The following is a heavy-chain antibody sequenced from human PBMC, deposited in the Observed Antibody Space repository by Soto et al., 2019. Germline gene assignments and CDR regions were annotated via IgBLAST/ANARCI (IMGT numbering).Heavy chain of an antibody. CDR3: ARSLSTSPDY. V-gene: IGHV3-74*01. CDR2: INSDGSST. J-gene: IGHJ4*02. D-gene: IGHD2-2*01. Sequence: GGSLRLSCAASGFSFSGYWMHWVRQAPGKGLVWVSRINSDGSSTAYADSVKGRFTVSRDNAKNTLYLQMNILRAEDTAVYFCARSLSTSPDYWGQGTLVTVSS. CDR1: GFSFSGYW.